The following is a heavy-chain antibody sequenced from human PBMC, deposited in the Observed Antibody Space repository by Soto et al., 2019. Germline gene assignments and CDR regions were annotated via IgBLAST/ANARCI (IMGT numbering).Heavy chain of an antibody. Sequence: PGGSLRLSCAASGFTVSSNYMSWVRQAPGKGLEWVSVIYSGGSTYYADSVKGRFTISRDNSKNTLYLQMNSLRAEDTAVYYCARALVVTAIGYYYGMDVWGQGTTVTVSS. D-gene: IGHD2-21*02. CDR1: GFTVSSNY. CDR3: ARALVVTAIGYYYGMDV. J-gene: IGHJ6*02. CDR2: IYSGGST. V-gene: IGHV3-53*01.